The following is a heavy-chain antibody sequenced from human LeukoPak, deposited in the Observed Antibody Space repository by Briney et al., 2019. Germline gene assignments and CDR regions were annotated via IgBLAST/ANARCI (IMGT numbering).Heavy chain of an antibody. CDR2: IYYSGST. Sequence: NPSETLSLTCTVSGGSISSSSYYWGWIRQPPGKGLEWIGSIYYSGSTYYNPSLKSRVTISADTSKNQFSLKLSSVTAADTAEYYCAYFGMVLGVFDPWGQGTLVTVSS. CDR3: AYFGMVLGVFDP. D-gene: IGHD3-3*01. J-gene: IGHJ5*02. V-gene: IGHV4-39*01. CDR1: GGSISSSSYY.